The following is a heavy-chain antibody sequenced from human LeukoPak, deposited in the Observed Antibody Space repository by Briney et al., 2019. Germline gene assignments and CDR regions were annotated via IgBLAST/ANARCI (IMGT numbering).Heavy chain of an antibody. CDR1: GFTFSSYI. CDR3: AKEFSQRDIDY. Sequence: GGSLRLSCAASGFTFSSYIMHWVRQAPGKGLEWVAVISDDGGKRYYADSVKGRFTISRGNSKNTLYLQMNSLRAEDTAVYYCAKEFSQRDIDYWGQGTLVTVSS. V-gene: IGHV3-30*04. D-gene: IGHD2-15*01. CDR2: ISDDGGKR. J-gene: IGHJ4*02.